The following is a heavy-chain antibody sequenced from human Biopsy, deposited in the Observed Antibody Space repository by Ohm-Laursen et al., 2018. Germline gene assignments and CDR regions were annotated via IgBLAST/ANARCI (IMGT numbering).Heavy chain of an antibody. V-gene: IGHV4-34*01. D-gene: IGHD6-19*01. CDR3: ARGRLRAVARFDY. CDR1: GGSFSGYY. Sequence: TLSLTCGVYGGSFSGYYWSWIRQPPGKGLEWIGEINHSGSTNYNPSLKSRVAKSVETSKNQFSLKLSSVTAADTAVYYCARGRLRAVARFDYWGQGTLVTVSS. CDR2: INHSGST. J-gene: IGHJ4*02.